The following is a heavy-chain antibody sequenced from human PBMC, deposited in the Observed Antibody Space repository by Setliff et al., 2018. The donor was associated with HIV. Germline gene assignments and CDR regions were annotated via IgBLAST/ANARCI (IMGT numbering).Heavy chain of an antibody. CDR1: GGTFSSDA. J-gene: IGHJ4*02. V-gene: IGHV1-69*13. CDR2: IMPIFGPA. D-gene: IGHD3-10*01. CDR3: ATATGYHDSGSLQN. Sequence: SVKVSCKASGGTFSSDAISWVRQAPGQGLEWMGGIMPIFGPANYAQKFQGRVTITRDEFTNTGYMELSSLRSEDTAVYYCATATGYHDSGSLQNWGQGTLVTVSS.